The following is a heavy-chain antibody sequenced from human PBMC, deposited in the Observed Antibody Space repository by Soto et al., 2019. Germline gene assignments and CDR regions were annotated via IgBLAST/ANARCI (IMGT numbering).Heavy chain of an antibody. CDR2: IKQDGSEK. J-gene: IGHJ4*02. D-gene: IGHD2-21*01. CDR3: AYSRYDY. V-gene: IGHV3-7*01. Sequence: PVWSLRLSCSSSLFSFGYYWMSWVLQAPGKGLEWVANIKQDGSEKYYVDSVKGRFTISRDNAKNSLYLQMNSLRADDTAVYYCAYSRYDYWGQGTLVTVSS. CDR1: LFSFGYYW.